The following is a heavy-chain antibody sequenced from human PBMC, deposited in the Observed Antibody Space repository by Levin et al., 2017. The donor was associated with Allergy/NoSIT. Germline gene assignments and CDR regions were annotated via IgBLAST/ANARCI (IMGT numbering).Heavy chain of an antibody. J-gene: IGHJ3*02. CDR2: ISYDGSKK. Sequence: GGSLRLSCAASGFTFSSYAMHWVRQAPGKGLEWVAVISYDGSKKYYADSVKGRFTISRDHSKNTLYLQMNSLRAEDTAVYYCARDSQVDTAMGDAFDIWGQGTMVTVSS. CDR3: ARDSQVDTAMGDAFDI. V-gene: IGHV3-30-3*01. CDR1: GFTFSSYA. D-gene: IGHD5-18*01.